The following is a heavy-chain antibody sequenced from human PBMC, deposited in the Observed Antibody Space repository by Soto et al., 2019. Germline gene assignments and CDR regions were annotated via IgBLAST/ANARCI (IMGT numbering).Heavy chain of an antibody. CDR1: GFSLSTSGVG. CDR3: AHSLRSYSWPPFDI. D-gene: IGHD1-26*01. CDR2: IYWDDDK. J-gene: IGHJ3*02. Sequence: QITLKESGPTLVKPTQTLTLTCTFSGFSLSTSGVGVGWIRQPPGKALEWLALIYWDDDKRYSPSLKSRLTISNDTSKNQMVLTMTNMDPVDTATYYCAHSLRSYSWPPFDIWGQGTMVTVSS. V-gene: IGHV2-5*02.